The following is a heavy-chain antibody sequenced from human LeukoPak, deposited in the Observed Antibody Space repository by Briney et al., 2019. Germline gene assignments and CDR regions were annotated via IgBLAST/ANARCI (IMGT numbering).Heavy chain of an antibody. D-gene: IGHD6-13*01. CDR3: ARDGYSSTWYVFDV. Sequence: QTLSLTSAISGDSVSNNSAAWNWVRQSPSGCLEWLGRTYHRSKWYGDYAVSVRSLITINADTSKNQFSLQLISVTPEDTAVYYCARDGYSSTWYVFDVWGQGTVVTVSS. CDR2: TYHRSKWYG. J-gene: IGHJ3*01. V-gene: IGHV6-1*01. CDR1: GDSVSNNSAA.